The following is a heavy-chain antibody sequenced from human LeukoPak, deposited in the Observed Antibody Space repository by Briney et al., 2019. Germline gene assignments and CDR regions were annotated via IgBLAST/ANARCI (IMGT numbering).Heavy chain of an antibody. CDR3: ARFPAPIAAAGTSGAFDI. CDR1: GGSISSSSYY. Sequence: SETLSLTCTVSGGSISSSSYYWSWIRQPAGKGLEWIGRIYYSGSTNYNPSLKSRVTISVDTSKNQFSLKLSSVTAADTAVYYCARFPAPIAAAGTSGAFDIWGQGTMVTVSS. V-gene: IGHV4-61*10. D-gene: IGHD6-13*01. CDR2: IYYSGST. J-gene: IGHJ3*02.